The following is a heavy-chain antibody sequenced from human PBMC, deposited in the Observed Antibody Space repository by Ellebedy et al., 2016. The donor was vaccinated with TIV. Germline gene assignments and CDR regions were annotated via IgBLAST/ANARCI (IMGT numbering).Heavy chain of an antibody. Sequence: GESLKISCAVSGFMLNSYCMHWVRQSPGKGLVWVSHINGDETITNYADSVRGRFTISRDNAKNTLYLQLNSLRAEDTAVYYCARGRPRGLDYWGQGTLVTVSS. CDR1: GFMLNSYC. V-gene: IGHV3-74*01. CDR2: INGDETIT. CDR3: ARGRPRGLDY. J-gene: IGHJ4*02.